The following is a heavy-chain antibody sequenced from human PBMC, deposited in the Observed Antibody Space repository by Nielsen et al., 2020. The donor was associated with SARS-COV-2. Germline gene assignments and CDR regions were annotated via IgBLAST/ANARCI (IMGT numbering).Heavy chain of an antibody. CDR1: GFTFDGYA. CDR2: ISWNSGSI. CDR3: AKDIRDSPFDP. Sequence: SLKISCAASGFTFDGYAMHWVRQAPGKGLEWVSGISWNSGSIGYADSVKGRFTISRDNAKNSLYLQMNSLRAEDTALYYCAKDIRDSPFDPWGQGTLVTVSS. D-gene: IGHD2-15*01. J-gene: IGHJ5*02. V-gene: IGHV3-9*01.